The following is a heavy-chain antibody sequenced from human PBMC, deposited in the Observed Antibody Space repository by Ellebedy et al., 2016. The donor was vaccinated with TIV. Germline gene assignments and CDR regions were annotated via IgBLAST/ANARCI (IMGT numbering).Heavy chain of an antibody. D-gene: IGHD3-22*01. J-gene: IGHJ4*02. CDR1: GYTFTSYD. CDR2: IIPILGIA. V-gene: IGHV1-18*01. CDR3: ARGPRYYDSSGYYYNPHYFDY. Sequence: AASVKVSCKASGYTFTSYDINWVRQSPGQGLEWMGRIIPILGIANYAQKLQGRVTMTTDTSTSTAYMELRSLRSDDTAVYYCARGPRYYDSSGYYYNPHYFDYWGQGTLVTVSS.